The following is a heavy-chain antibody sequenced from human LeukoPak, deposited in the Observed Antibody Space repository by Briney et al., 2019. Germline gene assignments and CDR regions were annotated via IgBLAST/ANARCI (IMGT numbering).Heavy chain of an antibody. J-gene: IGHJ4*02. Sequence: PGGSLRLSCAASGFTFSSYAMSWVRQAPGKGLEWVSAISGSGGSTYYADSVKGRFTISRDNSKNTLYLQMNSLRAEDTAVYYCATFTPAIAAAGINFDYWGQGTLVTVSS. CDR2: ISGSGGST. V-gene: IGHV3-23*01. CDR1: GFTFSSYA. CDR3: ATFTPAIAAAGINFDY. D-gene: IGHD6-13*01.